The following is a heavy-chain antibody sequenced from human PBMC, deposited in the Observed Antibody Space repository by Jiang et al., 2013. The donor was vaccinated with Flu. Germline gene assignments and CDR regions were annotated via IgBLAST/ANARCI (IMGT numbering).Heavy chain of an antibody. CDR3: ARQIIGSGLRIGQQLGHNYGMDV. CDR1: GGSISSSSYF. CDR2: IYYSGST. D-gene: IGHD6-13*01. Sequence: LLKPSETLSLTCTVSGGSISSSSYFWGWIRQSPGKGLEWIGTIYYSGSTYYNPSLKSRVTISVDTSKNQFSLKLSSVTAADTAVYYCARQIIGSGLRIGQQLGHNYGMDVWGQGTTVTVSS. J-gene: IGHJ6*02. V-gene: IGHV4-39*01.